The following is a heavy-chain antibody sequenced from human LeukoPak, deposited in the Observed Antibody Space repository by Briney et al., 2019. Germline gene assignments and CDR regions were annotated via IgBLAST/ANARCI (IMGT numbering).Heavy chain of an antibody. V-gene: IGHV1-69*13. CDR2: IIPLFGTT. Sequence: SVKVSCKASGGTFSSYAISWVRQAPGQGLEWMGGIIPLFGTTNYAQKFQDRVTITADESTTTAYMELSGLRSEDTAVYYCARAPTTLTGYTDYWGQGTLATVSS. D-gene: IGHD3-9*01. CDR1: GGTFSSYA. CDR3: ARAPTTLTGYTDY. J-gene: IGHJ4*02.